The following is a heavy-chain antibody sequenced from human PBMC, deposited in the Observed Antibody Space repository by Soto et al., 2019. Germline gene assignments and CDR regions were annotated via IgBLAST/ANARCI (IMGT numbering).Heavy chain of an antibody. CDR2: ITGSGDRA. CDR1: GFTFSDYA. Sequence: GGSLRLSCAASGFTFSDYAMNWVRQAPGKGLEWVSTITGSGDRAYYADSVKGRFTISRDNSKNTLSLQMNSLRAEDTAIYYCAKDQFGEFNYAFDLWGQGTMVT. J-gene: IGHJ3*01. CDR3: AKDQFGEFNYAFDL. D-gene: IGHD3-10*01. V-gene: IGHV3-23*01.